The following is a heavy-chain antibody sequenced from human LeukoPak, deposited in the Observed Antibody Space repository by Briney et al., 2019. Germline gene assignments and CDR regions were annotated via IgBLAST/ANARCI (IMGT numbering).Heavy chain of an antibody. D-gene: IGHD6-13*01. CDR3: ARKGGRQQQLDY. V-gene: IGHV4-38-2*01. CDR2: VYHSGNT. Sequence: PSETLSLTCDVSGYSINSVYYWGWIRQPPGKGLEWIGYVYHSGNTYYNPSLRSRVTISVDTSRNQFSLNLSSVTAADTAVYYCARKGGRQQQLDYWGQGTLVTVSS. CDR1: GYSINSVYY. J-gene: IGHJ4*02.